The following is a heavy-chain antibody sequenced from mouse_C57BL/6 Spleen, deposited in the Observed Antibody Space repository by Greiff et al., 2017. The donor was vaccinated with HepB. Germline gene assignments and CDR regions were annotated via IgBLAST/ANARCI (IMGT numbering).Heavy chain of an antibody. Sequence: QVQLQQSGAELARPGASVKMSCKASGYTFTSYTMHWVKQRPGQGLEWIGYINPSSGYTKYNQKFKDKATLTADKSSSTAYMQLSSLTSEDSAVYYCARLGYSNYEGAMDYWGQGTSVTVSS. CDR2: INPSSGYT. J-gene: IGHJ4*01. V-gene: IGHV1-4*01. CDR1: GYTFTSYT. D-gene: IGHD2-5*01. CDR3: ARLGYSNYEGAMDY.